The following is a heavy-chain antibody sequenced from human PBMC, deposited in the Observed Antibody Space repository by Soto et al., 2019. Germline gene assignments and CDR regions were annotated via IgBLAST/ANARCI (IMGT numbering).Heavy chain of an antibody. D-gene: IGHD6-13*01. J-gene: IGHJ4*02. CDR1: GYGFISHW. CDR3: ARTIAAAGTGFDY. V-gene: IGHV5-51*01. Sequence: GESLKIPCKGSGYGFISHWIGWVRQRPGKGLGWMGIIYPGDSDIRYSPSFQGQVTISADKSTNTAYLQWSSLKASDTAIYYCARTIAAAGTGFDYWGQGTLVTVSS. CDR2: IYPGDSDI.